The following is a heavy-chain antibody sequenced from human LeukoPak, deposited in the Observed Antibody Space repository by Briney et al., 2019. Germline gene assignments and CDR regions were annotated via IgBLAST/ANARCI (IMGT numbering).Heavy chain of an antibody. V-gene: IGHV4-30-4*01. Sequence: SETLSLTCTVSGGSIGSGDYYWSWIRQPPGKGLEWIGYIYYSGSTYYIPSLSSRLTISMDTSKSQFSLRLSSVTAADTAVYYCAGLLMVRGVKVAMDVWGQGTTVTVSS. CDR2: IYYSGST. J-gene: IGHJ6*02. CDR1: GGSIGSGDYY. CDR3: AGLLMVRGVKVAMDV. D-gene: IGHD3-10*01.